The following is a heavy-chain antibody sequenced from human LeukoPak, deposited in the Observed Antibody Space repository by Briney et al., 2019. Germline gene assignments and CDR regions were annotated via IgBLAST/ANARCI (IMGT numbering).Heavy chain of an antibody. Sequence: PGGSLRLSCAASGFTFSTSWMHWVRQAPGKGLVWVARIKSDVRSTDYADSVKGRFTISRDDANNILYVQMNSLRAEDTAVYFCTAIRPDYWGQGTVVTVSS. D-gene: IGHD2-21*02. J-gene: IGHJ4*02. CDR2: IKSDVRST. V-gene: IGHV3-74*01. CDR1: GFTFSTSW. CDR3: TAIRPDY.